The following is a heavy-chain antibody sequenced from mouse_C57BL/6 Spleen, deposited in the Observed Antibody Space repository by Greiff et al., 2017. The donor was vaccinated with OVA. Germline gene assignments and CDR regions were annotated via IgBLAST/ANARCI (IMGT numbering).Heavy chain of an antibody. J-gene: IGHJ4*01. CDR1: GFTFSSYA. D-gene: IGHD1-1*01. Sequence: EVKLMESGGGLVKPGGSLKLSCAASGFTFSSYAMSWVRQTPEKRLEWVATISDGGSYTYYPDNVKGRFTISRDNAKNNLYLQMSHLKSEDTAMYYCERDMVTTVVAGDAMDYWGQGTSVTVSS. V-gene: IGHV5-4*01. CDR3: ERDMVTTVVAGDAMDY. CDR2: ISDGGSYT.